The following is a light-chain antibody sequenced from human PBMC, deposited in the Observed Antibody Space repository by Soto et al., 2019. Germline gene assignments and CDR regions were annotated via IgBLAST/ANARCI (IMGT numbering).Light chain of an antibody. CDR1: QSVTTNY. J-gene: IGKJ1*01. CDR3: QQYGSSPWT. V-gene: IGKV3-20*01. Sequence: EIVLTQSPGTLSLSPGERATLSCRASQSVTTNYLAWYQQKPGQAPRLLMYGASSRATGIPDRFSGSGSGTDFTLTISRLEPEDCAIYYCQQYGSSPWTFGQGTKVEIK. CDR2: GAS.